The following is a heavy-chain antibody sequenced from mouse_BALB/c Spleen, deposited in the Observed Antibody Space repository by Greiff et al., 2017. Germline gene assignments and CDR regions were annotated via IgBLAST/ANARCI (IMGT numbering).Heavy chain of an antibody. Sequence: VQLQQSGAELVRPGASVTLSCTASGFNIKDYYMHWVKQRPEQGLGWIGWIDPENGDTEYAPTFQGKATMTADTSSNTAYLPLSSLTSEDTAVYYCNAWSYYGSSYAGFAYWGQGTLVTVSA. J-gene: IGHJ3*01. CDR1: GFNIKDYY. V-gene: IGHV14-4*02. CDR3: NAWSYYGSSYAGFAY. D-gene: IGHD1-1*01. CDR2: IDPENGDT.